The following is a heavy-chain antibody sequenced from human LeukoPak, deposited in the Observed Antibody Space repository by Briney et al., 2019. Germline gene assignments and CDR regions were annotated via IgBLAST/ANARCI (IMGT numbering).Heavy chain of an antibody. D-gene: IGHD6-19*01. Sequence: GGSLRLSCAASGITFSNYAMSWVRQAPWKGLEWVSAITGSGSSTYYADSVKGRFTISRDNSKDTLYLQMNSLGAEDTALYYCAKGKTVAGTGGHNFDYWGQGTLVTVSS. J-gene: IGHJ4*02. CDR3: AKGKTVAGTGGHNFDY. V-gene: IGHV3-23*01. CDR2: ITGSGSST. CDR1: GITFSNYA.